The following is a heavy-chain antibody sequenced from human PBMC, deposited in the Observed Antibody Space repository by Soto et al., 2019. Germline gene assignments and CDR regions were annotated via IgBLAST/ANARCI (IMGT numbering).Heavy chain of an antibody. Sequence: ASVKVSCKASGYTFTGYYMHWVRQAPGQGLEWMGWINPNSGNTGYAQKFQGRVTMTRNTSISTAYMELSSLRSEDTAVYYCARDVDYFDSNGYYRSGMDVWGQGTTVTVSS. CDR2: INPNSGNT. V-gene: IGHV1-8*02. CDR1: GYTFTGYY. CDR3: ARDVDYFDSNGYYRSGMDV. D-gene: IGHD3-22*01. J-gene: IGHJ6*02.